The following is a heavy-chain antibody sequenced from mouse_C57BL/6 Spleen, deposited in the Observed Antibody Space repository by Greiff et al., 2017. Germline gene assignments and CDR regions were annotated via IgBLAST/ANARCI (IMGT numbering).Heavy chain of an antibody. D-gene: IGHD2-1*01. V-gene: IGHV1-52*01. Sequence: QVQLKQSGAELVRPGSSVKLSCKASGYTFTSYWMHWVKQRPIQGLAWIGNIDPSDSETHYNQKFKDKATLTVDKSSSTAYMQLSSLTSEDSAVYYCARSKGNYGYFDVWGTGTTVTVSS. CDR1: GYTFTSYW. J-gene: IGHJ1*03. CDR2: IDPSDSET. CDR3: ARSKGNYGYFDV.